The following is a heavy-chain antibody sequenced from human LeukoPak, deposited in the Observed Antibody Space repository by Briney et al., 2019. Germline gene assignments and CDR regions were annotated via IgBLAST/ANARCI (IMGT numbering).Heavy chain of an antibody. CDR3: AKTKITLILVANPLSGAFDM. CDR1: GYTFSSYA. CDR2: IGGSASSSK. Sequence: GGSLRLSCAASGYTFSSYAMTWVRQAPGKGLEWVSGIGGSASSSKHYAESVMGRFTISRDNSKDTLYLEMNSLRVDDTATYYCAKTKITLILVANPLSGAFDMWGQGTLVTVSS. D-gene: IGHD3-22*01. J-gene: IGHJ3*02. V-gene: IGHV3-23*01.